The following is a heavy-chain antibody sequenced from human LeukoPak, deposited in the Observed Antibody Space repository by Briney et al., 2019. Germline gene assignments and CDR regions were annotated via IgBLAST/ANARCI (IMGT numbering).Heavy chain of an antibody. Sequence: GESLKISCKGSGYSFTSYWIGWVRQMPGIGLEWMGIVYPDDSGTRYSPSFQGQVTISADKSISTAYLQWSSLKASDTAMYYCARLEGAATKFDYWGQGTLVTVSS. CDR2: VYPDDSGT. J-gene: IGHJ4*02. CDR3: ARLEGAATKFDY. D-gene: IGHD3-16*01. CDR1: GYSFTSYW. V-gene: IGHV5-51*01.